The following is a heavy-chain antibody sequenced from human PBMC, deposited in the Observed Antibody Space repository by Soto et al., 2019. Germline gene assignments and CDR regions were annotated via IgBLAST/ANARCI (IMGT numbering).Heavy chain of an antibody. Sequence: QVQLVQSGAEVKKPGASVKVSCKPSGYTFTSHDINWLRQATGQGLEWMGWMNPNSGHTNYAQKFQGRVTRTRDTSISTAYMELTNLRSEDTAIYYWASDMRTTWGEGTLVTVSS. CDR1: GYTFTSHD. CDR3: ASDMRTT. V-gene: IGHV1-8*01. CDR2: MNPNSGHT. J-gene: IGHJ5*02. D-gene: IGHD3-9*01.